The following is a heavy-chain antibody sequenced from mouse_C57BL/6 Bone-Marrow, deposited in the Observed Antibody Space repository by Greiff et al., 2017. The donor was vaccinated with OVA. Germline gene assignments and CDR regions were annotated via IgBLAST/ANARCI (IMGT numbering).Heavy chain of an antibody. D-gene: IGHD2-12*01. CDR1: GYAFTNYL. J-gene: IGHJ2*01. CDR3: ARNPYSFYFDY. Sequence: QVQLQQSGAELVRPGTSVKVSCKASGYAFTNYLIEWVKQRPGQGLEWIGVINPGSGGTNYNEKFKGKATLTADKSSCTAYMQLSSLTSEDSAVYYCARNPYSFYFDYWGQGTTLTVSS. CDR2: INPGSGGT. V-gene: IGHV1-54*01.